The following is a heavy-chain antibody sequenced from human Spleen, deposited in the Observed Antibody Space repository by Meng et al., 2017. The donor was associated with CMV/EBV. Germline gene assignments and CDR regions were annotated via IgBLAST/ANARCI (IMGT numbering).Heavy chain of an antibody. Sequence: SETLSLTCTVSGGSISSGGYYWSWIRQHPGKGLEWIEYIYYSGSTYYNPSLKSRVTISVDTSKNQFSLKLSSVTAADTAVYYCASGYCSSTSCSYGMDVWGQGTTVTVSS. CDR3: ASGYCSSTSCSYGMDV. D-gene: IGHD2-2*01. CDR2: IYYSGST. J-gene: IGHJ6*02. V-gene: IGHV4-31*03. CDR1: GGSISSGGYY.